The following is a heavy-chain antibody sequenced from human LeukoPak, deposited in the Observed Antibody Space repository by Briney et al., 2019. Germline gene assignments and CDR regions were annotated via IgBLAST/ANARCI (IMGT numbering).Heavy chain of an antibody. CDR3: ARHYGYQQWLQIDEYYFDY. Sequence: PSETLSLTCTVSGGSISSSSYYWGWIRRPPGKGLEWIGSIYYSGSTYYNPSLKSRVTISVDTSKNQFSLKLSSVTAADTAVYYCARHYGYQQWLQIDEYYFDYWGQGTLVTVSS. J-gene: IGHJ4*02. D-gene: IGHD6-19*01. CDR2: IYYSGST. CDR1: GGSISSSSYY. V-gene: IGHV4-39*01.